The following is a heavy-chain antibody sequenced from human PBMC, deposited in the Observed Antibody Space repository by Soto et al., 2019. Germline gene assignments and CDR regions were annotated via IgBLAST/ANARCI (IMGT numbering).Heavy chain of an antibody. Sequence: QVQLQQWGAGLLKPSETLSLTCAVYGGSFSGYYWSWIRQPPGKGLEWIGEINHSGSTNYNPSLKSRVTISVDTFKNQFSLKLSSVTAADTAVYYCARGGWIRYYYYYYGMDVWGQGTTVTVSS. CDR3: ARGGWIRYYYYYYGMDV. J-gene: IGHJ6*02. V-gene: IGHV4-34*01. D-gene: IGHD5-12*01. CDR2: INHSGST. CDR1: GGSFSGYY.